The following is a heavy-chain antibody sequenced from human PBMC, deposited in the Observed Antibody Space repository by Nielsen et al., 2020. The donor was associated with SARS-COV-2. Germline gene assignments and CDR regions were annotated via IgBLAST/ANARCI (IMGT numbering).Heavy chain of an antibody. CDR3: ARVTMIVVPGDY. J-gene: IGHJ4*02. V-gene: IGHV1-2*06. D-gene: IGHD3-22*01. CDR2: INPNSGGT. Sequence: WVRQAPGQGLEWMGRINPNSGGTNYAQKFQGRVTMTRDTSISTAYMELSRLRSDDTAVYYCARVTMIVVPGDYWGQGTLVTVSS.